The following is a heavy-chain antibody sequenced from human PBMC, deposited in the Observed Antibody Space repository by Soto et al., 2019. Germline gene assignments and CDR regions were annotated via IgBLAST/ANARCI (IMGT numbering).Heavy chain of an antibody. V-gene: IGHV4-39*01. CDR2: IYYSGST. D-gene: IGHD3-16*02. CDR1: GGSISSSSYY. Sequence: KPSETLSLTCTVSGGSISSSSYYWGWIRQPPGKGLEWIGSIYYSGSTYYNPSLKSRVTISVDTSKNQFSLKLSSVTAADTAVYYCARSMAGGVIAGPFGPWGQGTLVTVSS. CDR3: ARSMAGGVIAGPFGP. J-gene: IGHJ5*02.